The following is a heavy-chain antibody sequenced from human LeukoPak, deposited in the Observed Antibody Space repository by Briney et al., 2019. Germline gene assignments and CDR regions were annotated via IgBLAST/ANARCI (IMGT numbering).Heavy chain of an antibody. Sequence: GRSLRLSCAASGFTFSSYWMHWVRQAPGKGLVWVSRINSDGSSTSYADSVKGRFTISRDNAKNTLYLQMNSLRAEDTAVYYCAREDIPASYDYWGQGTLVTVSS. CDR1: GFTFSSYW. D-gene: IGHD2-15*01. CDR2: INSDGSST. CDR3: AREDIPASYDY. J-gene: IGHJ4*02. V-gene: IGHV3-74*01.